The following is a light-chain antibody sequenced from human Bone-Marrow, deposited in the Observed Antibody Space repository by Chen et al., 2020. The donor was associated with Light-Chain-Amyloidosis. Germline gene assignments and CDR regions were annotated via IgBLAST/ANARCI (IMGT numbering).Light chain of an antibody. CDR1: SSNIGAGLD. Sequence: QSVLTQPPSVSGAPGQRVTISCTGGSSNIGAGLDVHWYRQVPGTVPKLLIYGNSNRPSGVPDRFSGSKSGTSASLAITGLLAEDEADYYCQSYDSSLSGVIFGGGTK. J-gene: IGLJ2*01. CDR2: GNS. V-gene: IGLV1-40*01. CDR3: QSYDSSLSGVI.